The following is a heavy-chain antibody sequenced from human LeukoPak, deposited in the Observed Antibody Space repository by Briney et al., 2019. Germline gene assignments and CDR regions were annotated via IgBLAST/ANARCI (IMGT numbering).Heavy chain of an antibody. CDR1: GGIFSSYA. V-gene: IGHV1-69*13. J-gene: IGHJ5*02. CDR2: IIPIFGTA. Sequence: GASVRVSCKASGGIFSSYAISWVRQGPGQGLEWMGGIIPIFGTANYAQKFQGRVTITADASTSTAHMELSSLRSEDTAVYYCASRRFGDFDPWGQGTQVTVSS. D-gene: IGHD3-10*01. CDR3: ASRRFGDFDP.